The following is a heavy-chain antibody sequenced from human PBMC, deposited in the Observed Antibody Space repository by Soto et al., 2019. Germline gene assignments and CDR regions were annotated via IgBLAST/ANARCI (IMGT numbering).Heavy chain of an antibody. CDR1: GFTFTSSA. CDR3: AAGKYYDFWSGYPIAKYYFDY. V-gene: IGHV1-58*01. J-gene: IGHJ4*02. D-gene: IGHD3-3*01. Sequence: VASVKVSCKASGFTFTSSAVQWVRQARGQRLEWIGWIVVGSGNTNYAQKFQERVTITRDMSTSTAYMELSSLRSEDTAVYYCAAGKYYDFWSGYPIAKYYFDYWGQGTLVTVSS. CDR2: IVVGSGNT.